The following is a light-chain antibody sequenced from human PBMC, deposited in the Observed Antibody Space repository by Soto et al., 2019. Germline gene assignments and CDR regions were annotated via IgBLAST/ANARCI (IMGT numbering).Light chain of an antibody. Sequence: SVLTQPRSVSGSPGQSVSISCTGTSSDVGGYNYVSWYQQHPGKAPKLMIYHVSERPSGVPDRFSASKSGNTASLTISGLQAEDEADYYCCSYAGNYIYVFGTGTKVTVL. CDR1: SSDVGGYNY. CDR2: HVS. V-gene: IGLV2-11*01. CDR3: CSYAGNYIYV. J-gene: IGLJ1*01.